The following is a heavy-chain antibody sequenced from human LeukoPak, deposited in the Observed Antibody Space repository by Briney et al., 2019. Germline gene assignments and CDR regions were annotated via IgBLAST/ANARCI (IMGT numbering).Heavy chain of an antibody. Sequence: PGGSLRLSCAASGFTFSSYAMYWVRQAPGKGLEWVAFISYDGINKDYADSVKGRLTISRDNSKNTLYLQLNSLRVEDTAVYYCATPRGGSTRDFDYWGQGTLVTVSS. V-gene: IGHV3-30-3*01. D-gene: IGHD3-10*01. J-gene: IGHJ4*02. CDR1: GFTFSSYA. CDR2: ISYDGINK. CDR3: ATPRGGSTRDFDY.